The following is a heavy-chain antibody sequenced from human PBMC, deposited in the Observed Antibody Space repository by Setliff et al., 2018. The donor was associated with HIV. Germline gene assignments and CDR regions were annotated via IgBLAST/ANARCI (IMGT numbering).Heavy chain of an antibody. CDR2: ISAYNGNT. CDR3: ARDRGVYCRSTNCYSPVDAFDI. D-gene: IGHD2-2*01. J-gene: IGHJ3*02. Sequence: ASVKVSCKASGYTLTSYGISWVRQAPGQGLEWMGWISAYNGNTNYAQKVQGGVTMTTDTSTSTAYMELRSLRSDDTAVYYCARDRGVYCRSTNCYSPVDAFDIWGQGTVVTVSS. CDR1: GYTLTSYG. V-gene: IGHV1-18*01.